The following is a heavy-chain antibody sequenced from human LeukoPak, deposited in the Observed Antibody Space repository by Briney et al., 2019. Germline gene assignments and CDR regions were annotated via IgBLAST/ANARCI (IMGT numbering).Heavy chain of an antibody. Sequence: GGSLRLSCAASGFTFSSCEMNWVRQAPGKGLEWVSYISKSGSTLYYADSVKGRFTISRDNAKKSLYQQMDSLRAEDTAVYYCVGDGYNQDPDHWGQGTLVTVSS. D-gene: IGHD5-24*01. CDR1: GFTFSSCE. J-gene: IGHJ4*02. V-gene: IGHV3-48*03. CDR2: ISKSGSTL. CDR3: VGDGYNQDPDH.